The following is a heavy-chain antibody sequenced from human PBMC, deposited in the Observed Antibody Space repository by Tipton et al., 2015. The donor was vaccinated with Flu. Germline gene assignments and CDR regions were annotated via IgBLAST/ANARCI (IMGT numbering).Heavy chain of an antibody. CDR1: GFTFDDYA. CDR2: ISWNSGSI. Sequence: SLRLSCAASGFTFDDYAMHWVRQAPGKGLEWVSGISWNSGSIGYADSVKGRFTISRDNAKNSLYLQMNSLRAEDTAVYYCARMYYYDSSGYLGYWGQGTLVTVSS. CDR3: ARMYYYDSSGYLGY. V-gene: IGHV3-9*01. J-gene: IGHJ4*02. D-gene: IGHD3-22*01.